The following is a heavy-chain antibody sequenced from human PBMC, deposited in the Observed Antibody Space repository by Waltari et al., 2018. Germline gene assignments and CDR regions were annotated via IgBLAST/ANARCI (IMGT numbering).Heavy chain of an antibody. CDR3: ARERRGDAPERPLYYYYGMDV. J-gene: IGHJ6*02. Sequence: AQLVESGSGVVLLGWYLRYCGTGCGFSFNNYGFTLSPPAPVQGLEWAAIISYDGRNKYYADSVKSRFTISRDNSKNTLYLQMNSLRVEDTAVYYCARERRGDAPERPLYYYYGMDVWGQGTTVTV. V-gene: IGHV3-30*03. CDR1: GFSFNNYG. D-gene: IGHD3-16*01. CDR2: ISYDGRNK.